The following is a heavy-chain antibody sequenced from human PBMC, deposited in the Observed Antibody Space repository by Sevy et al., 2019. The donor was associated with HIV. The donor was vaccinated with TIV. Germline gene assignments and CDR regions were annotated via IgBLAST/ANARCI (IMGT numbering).Heavy chain of an antibody. CDR1: GFTFSSHT. CDR3: AASGYSGYDEPR. D-gene: IGHD5-12*01. V-gene: IGHV3-21*06. Sequence: GGSLRHSCAASGFTFSSHTVNWVRQAPGKGLEWVSSISSGSTYIYYADSVKGRFTISRDNAKNLLYMQMNSLRVEDTAVYYCAASGYSGYDEPRRGQGTLVTVSS. J-gene: IGHJ4*02. CDR2: ISSGSTYI.